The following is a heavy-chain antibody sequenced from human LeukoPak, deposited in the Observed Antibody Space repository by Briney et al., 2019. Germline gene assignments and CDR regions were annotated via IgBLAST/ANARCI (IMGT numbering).Heavy chain of an antibody. D-gene: IGHD3-10*01. V-gene: IGHV4-34*01. CDR3: ARGRVQYYFGSGSQGWFDP. J-gene: IGHJ5*02. CDR1: GGSFSGYY. CDR2: INHSGST. Sequence: SETLSLTCAVYGGSFSGYYWSWIRQPPGKGLEWIGEINHSGSTNYNPSLKSRVTISVDTPKNQSSLRLTSVTAADTAVYYCARGRVQYYFGSGSQGWFDPWGQGTLVTVSS.